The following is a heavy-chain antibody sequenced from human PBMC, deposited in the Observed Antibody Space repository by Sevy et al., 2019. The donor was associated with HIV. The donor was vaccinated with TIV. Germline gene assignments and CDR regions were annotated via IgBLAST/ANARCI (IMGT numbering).Heavy chain of an antibody. CDR3: ARSRHVLDLDY. CDR2: ISSSSSYI. D-gene: IGHD3-10*02. V-gene: IGHV3-21*01. J-gene: IGHJ4*02. Sequence: GGSLRLSCAASAFTFSSYSMNWVRQAPGKGLEWVSSISSSSSYIYYADSVKGRFTISRDNAKNSLYLQMNSLRAEDTAVYYCARSRHVLDLDYWGQGTLVTVSS. CDR1: AFTFSSYS.